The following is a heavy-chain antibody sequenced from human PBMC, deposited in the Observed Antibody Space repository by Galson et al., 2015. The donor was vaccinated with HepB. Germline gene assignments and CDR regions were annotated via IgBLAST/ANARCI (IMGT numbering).Heavy chain of an antibody. CDR2: ISSSGAST. J-gene: IGHJ6*02. CDR1: GFPLRNYA. V-gene: IGHV3-23*01. D-gene: IGHD3-3*01. Sequence: SLRLSCAASGFPLRNYAMSWVRQAPGKGLEWVSSISSSGASTFHADFVKGRFTISRDNSKNTLFLQLNSLSAEDTAVYYCAREDTIFGVNIHYYSGLDVWGQGTTVTVSS. CDR3: AREDTIFGVNIHYYSGLDV.